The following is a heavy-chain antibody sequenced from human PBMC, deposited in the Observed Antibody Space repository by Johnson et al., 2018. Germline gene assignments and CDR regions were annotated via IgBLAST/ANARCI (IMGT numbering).Heavy chain of an antibody. J-gene: IGHJ3*02. V-gene: IGHV3-21*01. CDR2: ISSSSTYI. CDR1: GFTFSSYS. D-gene: IGHD1-7*01. Sequence: VQLVQSGGGLVKPGGSLRLSCAASGFTFSSYSINWVRQAPGKGLEWVSSISSSSTYIYYADSVKGRFTISRDNAKNSLYLQMNSLRAEDTAVYYCARDPITGTSDAFDIWCQVTMVTVAS. CDR3: ARDPITGTSDAFDI.